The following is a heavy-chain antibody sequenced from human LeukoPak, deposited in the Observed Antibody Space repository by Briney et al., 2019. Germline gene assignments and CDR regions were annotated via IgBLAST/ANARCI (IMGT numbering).Heavy chain of an antibody. CDR3: ARDRPYPDIVVVGYGFDI. CDR2: IYTSGST. D-gene: IGHD2-15*01. J-gene: IGHJ3*02. Sequence: SETLSLTCTVSGDSISSYYWSWMRQPAGKGLEWIGRIYTSGSTIYNPSLKRRVIMSIDMSRNQFSLKVNSVTAADTAVYYCARDRPYPDIVVVGYGFDIWGQGTMVTVSS. V-gene: IGHV4-4*07. CDR1: GDSISSYY.